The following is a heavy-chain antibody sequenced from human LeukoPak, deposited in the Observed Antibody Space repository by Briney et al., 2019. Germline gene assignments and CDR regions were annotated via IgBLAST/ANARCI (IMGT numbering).Heavy chain of an antibody. D-gene: IGHD3-22*01. CDR2: ISYDGSNK. CDR1: GXTFSSYG. V-gene: IGHV3-30*18. Sequence: PGRSLRLSCAASGXTFSSYGVHWVRQAPGKGLEWVVVISYDGSNKYYADSVKGRFTISRDNSKNTLYLQMNSLRAEDTAVYYCAKGLSYYDSSEPDYWGQGTLVTVSS. CDR3: AKGLSYYDSSEPDY. J-gene: IGHJ4*02.